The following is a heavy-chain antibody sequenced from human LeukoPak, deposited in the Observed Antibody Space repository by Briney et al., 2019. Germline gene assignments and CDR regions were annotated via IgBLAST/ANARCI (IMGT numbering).Heavy chain of an antibody. J-gene: IGHJ6*03. CDR1: GYTLTELS. V-gene: IGHV1-24*01. D-gene: IGHD2-15*01. CDR3: ARVGSANYYMDV. CDR2: FDPEDGET. Sequence: ASVKVSCKVSGYTLTELSMHWVRQAPGKGLEWMGGFDPEDGETIYAQKFQGRVTMTEDTSTDTAYMELSSLRSEDTAVYYCARVGSANYYMDVWGKGTTVTVSS.